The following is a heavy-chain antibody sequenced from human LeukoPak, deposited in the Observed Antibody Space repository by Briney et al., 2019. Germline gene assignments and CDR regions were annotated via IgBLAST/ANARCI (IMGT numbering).Heavy chain of an antibody. J-gene: IGHJ4*02. CDR1: GFTFSSYG. Sequence: PGRSLRLSCAASGFTFSSYGMHWVRQAPGKGLEWVAIISYDGSNKYYADSVKGRFTISRDNSKNTLYLQMNSLRAEDTAVYYCAKDNEDYWGQGTLVTVSP. CDR2: ISYDGSNK. V-gene: IGHV3-30*18. D-gene: IGHD2-8*01. CDR3: AKDNEDY.